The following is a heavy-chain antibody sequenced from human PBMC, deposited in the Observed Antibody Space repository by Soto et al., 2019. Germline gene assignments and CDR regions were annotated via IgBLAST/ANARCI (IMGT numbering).Heavy chain of an antibody. CDR2: TSYDGSNT. J-gene: IGHJ6*02. CDR1: GFTFSLYG. CDR3: AKDSGYSGYDVYDYYYGMDV. V-gene: IGHV3-30*18. D-gene: IGHD5-12*01. Sequence: QLVESGGGVVQPGRSLRLSCAASGFTFSLYGMHWVRQAPGKGLEWVAVTSYDGSNTDYADSVKGRFTISRDNSKNTLYLQMSSLRAEETAVYYCAKDSGYSGYDVYDYYYGMDVWGQGTTVTVSS.